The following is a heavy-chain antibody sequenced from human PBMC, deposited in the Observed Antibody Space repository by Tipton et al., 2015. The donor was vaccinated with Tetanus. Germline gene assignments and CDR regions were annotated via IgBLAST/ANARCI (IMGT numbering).Heavy chain of an antibody. J-gene: IGHJ5*02. V-gene: IGHV4-59*01. D-gene: IGHD3-22*01. CDR1: GGSISSYY. Sequence: TLSLTCTVSGGSISSYYWSWIRQPPGKGLEWIGYIYYSGSTNYNPSLKSRVTISVDTSKNQFSLKLSSVTAADTAVYYCASWDYDSSGYYYDGCDPWGQGTLVPVSS. CDR2: IYYSGST. CDR3: ASWDYDSSGYYYDGCDP.